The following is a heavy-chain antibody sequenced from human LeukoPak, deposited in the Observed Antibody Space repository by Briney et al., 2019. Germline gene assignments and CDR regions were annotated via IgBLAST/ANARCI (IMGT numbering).Heavy chain of an antibody. J-gene: IGHJ4*02. CDR3: ARARVIPASFDV. CDR2: IYTSGRT. V-gene: IGHV4-61*02. CDR1: GGSITFGSYY. Sequence: PSETLSLTCTVSGGSITFGSYYWTWIRQPAGKGLEWIGRIYTSGRTFYNPSLKSRVTISMDTSMNQFSLRLNSVTAADTAVYYCARARVIPASFDVWGQGALVTVSS. D-gene: IGHD3-16*02.